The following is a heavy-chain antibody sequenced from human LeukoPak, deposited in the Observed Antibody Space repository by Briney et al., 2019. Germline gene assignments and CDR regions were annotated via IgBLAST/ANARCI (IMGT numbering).Heavy chain of an antibody. D-gene: IGHD6-13*01. V-gene: IGHV1-69*05. CDR3: ASRGIAAAGPLFDY. J-gene: IGHJ4*02. CDR2: IIPIFGTA. CDR1: GGTFSSYA. Sequence: SVNVSCKASGGTFSSYAISWVRQAPGQGREWMGRIIPIFGTANYEQKCQGRVTTTTDESTSTAYMELSSLRSEDTAVYYCASRGIAAAGPLFDYWGQGTLVTVSS.